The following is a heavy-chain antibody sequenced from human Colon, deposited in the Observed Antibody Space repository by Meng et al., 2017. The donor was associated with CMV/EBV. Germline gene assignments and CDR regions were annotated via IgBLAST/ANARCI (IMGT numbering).Heavy chain of an antibody. J-gene: IGHJ3*01. CDR2: ISDVSRYI. V-gene: IGHV3-21*01. CDR1: GFTFHTYS. CDR3: AKDAGWKLSRSAFDV. Sequence: GESLKISCAASGFTFHTYSMNWVRQAPGKGLEWVSSISDVSRYIYYADSVKGRFTISRDDSTNMVFLQMNSLRTGDTAVYYCAKDAGWKLSRSAFDVWGQGTMVTVSS. D-gene: IGHD4-23*01.